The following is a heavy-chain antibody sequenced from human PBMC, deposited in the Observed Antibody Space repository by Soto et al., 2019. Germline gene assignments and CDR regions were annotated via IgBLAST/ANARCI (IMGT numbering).Heavy chain of an antibody. J-gene: IGHJ6*02. CDR2: ISYDGSNK. CDR3: ARVISSEYYYYGMDV. D-gene: IGHD3-3*02. Sequence: PGGSLRLSCAASGFTFSSYAMHWVRQAPGKGLEWVAVISYDGSNKYYADSVKGRFTISRDNSKNTLYLQMNSLRAEDTAVYYCARVISSEYYYYGMDVWGQGTTVTVSS. V-gene: IGHV3-30-3*01. CDR1: GFTFSSYA.